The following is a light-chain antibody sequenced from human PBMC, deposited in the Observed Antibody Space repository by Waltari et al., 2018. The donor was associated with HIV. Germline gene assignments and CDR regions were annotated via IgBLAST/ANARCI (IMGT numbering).Light chain of an antibody. CDR1: SSDVGGYNY. CDR2: EVS. J-gene: IGLJ2*01. Sequence: QSALTQPASVSGSPGQSITISCTGTSSDVGGYNYVSWYQQHPGNTPKLMIYEVSNRPSGVANRFSGSKSANTASLTISGLQAEDEADYYCSSYTSSSPVVFGGGTKLTVL. CDR3: SSYTSSSPVV. V-gene: IGLV2-14*01.